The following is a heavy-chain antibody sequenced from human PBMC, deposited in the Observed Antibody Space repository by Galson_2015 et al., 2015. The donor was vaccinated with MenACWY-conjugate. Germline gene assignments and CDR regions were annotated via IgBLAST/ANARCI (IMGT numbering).Heavy chain of an antibody. CDR3: ARHPRGGSYYRIDY. D-gene: IGHD3-10*01. J-gene: IGHJ4*02. Sequence: QMPGKVLEWMGTIAPSDSYTNYNPSFQGHVTISADKSISTAYLQWSSLKASDTAMYYCARHPRGGSYYRIDYWGQGTVVTVSS. CDR2: IAPSDSYT. V-gene: IGHV5-10-1*01.